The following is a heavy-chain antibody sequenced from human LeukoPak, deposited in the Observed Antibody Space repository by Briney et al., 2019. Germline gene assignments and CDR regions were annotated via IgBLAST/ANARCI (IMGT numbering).Heavy chain of an antibody. CDR1: GGSISSYY. CDR3: ASGKTTVPTFGY. V-gene: IGHV4-59*13. CDR2: IYYSGST. D-gene: IGHD4-17*01. Sequence: PSETLSLTCTVSGGSISSYYWSWMRQPPGKGLEWIGYIYYSGSTNYNPSLKRRVTISVDTSKNQFSLNLSSATAAVTAVYYCASGKTTVPTFGYSGQGTLVTLSS. J-gene: IGHJ4*02.